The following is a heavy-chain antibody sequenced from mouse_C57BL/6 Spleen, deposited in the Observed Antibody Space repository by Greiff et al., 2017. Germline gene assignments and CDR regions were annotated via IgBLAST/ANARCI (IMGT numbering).Heavy chain of an antibody. CDR1: GFPFSSYG. J-gene: IGHJ2*01. D-gene: IGHD2-1*01. CDR3: ARHIDGNYVYFDD. CDR2: ISSGGSYT. V-gene: IGHV5-6*02. Sequence: EVKLVESGGDLVKPGGSLTLSCAASGFPFSSYGMSWVRPTPDKRLEWVATISSGGSYTYYPDSVKGRFTISRDKDKNTLYLQMSRLKSEDTAMYYWARHIDGNYVYFDDWGQGTTLTVSS.